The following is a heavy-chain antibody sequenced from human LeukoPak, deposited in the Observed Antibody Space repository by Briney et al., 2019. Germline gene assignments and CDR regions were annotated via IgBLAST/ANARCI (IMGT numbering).Heavy chain of an antibody. CDR2: ISAYNGNT. D-gene: IGHD4-23*01. CDR3: ALQTLMATVAFDYYYGMDV. Sequence: ASVKVSCKASGYTFTSYGISWVRQAPGQGLEWMGWISAYNGNTNYAQKLQGRVTMTTDTSTSTAYMELRSLRSDDTAVYYCALQTLMATVAFDYYYGMDVWGQGTTVTVSS. CDR1: GYTFTSYG. V-gene: IGHV1-18*01. J-gene: IGHJ6*02.